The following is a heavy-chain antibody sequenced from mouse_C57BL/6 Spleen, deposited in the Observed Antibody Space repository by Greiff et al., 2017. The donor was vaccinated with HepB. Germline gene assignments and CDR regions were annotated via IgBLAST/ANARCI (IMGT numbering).Heavy chain of an antibody. CDR3: ARWGLSGGYYEVFDY. CDR1: GYTFTSYG. CDR2: IYPRSGNT. D-gene: IGHD2-3*01. V-gene: IGHV1-81*01. J-gene: IGHJ2*01. Sequence: QVQLQQSGAELARPGASVKLSCKASGYTFTSYGISWVKQRTGQGLEWIGEIYPRSGNTYYNEKFKGKATLTADKSSSTAYMELRSLTSEDSAVYFCARWGLSGGYYEVFDYWGQGTTLTVSS.